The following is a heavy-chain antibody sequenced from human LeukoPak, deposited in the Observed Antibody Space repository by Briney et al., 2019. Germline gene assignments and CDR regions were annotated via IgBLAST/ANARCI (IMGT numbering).Heavy chain of an antibody. CDR2: ISSSCCST. CDR1: GFTFSNYV. Sequence: GGSLRLSCAASGFTFSNYVMSGVRQAPGKGREWVSLISSSCCSTYYAELVKGRFTIPSDDSKNTLYRQMNSRRSEDTAVFYCARGSSSLYYYMDVWGKGTTVTVSS. D-gene: IGHD2-2*01. CDR3: ARGSSSLYYYMDV. V-gene: IGHV3-23*01. J-gene: IGHJ6*03.